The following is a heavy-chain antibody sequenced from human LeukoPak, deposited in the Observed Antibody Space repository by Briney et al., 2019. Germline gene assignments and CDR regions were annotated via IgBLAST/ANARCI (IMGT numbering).Heavy chain of an antibody. CDR1: GGSISSHS. D-gene: IGHD3-10*01. CDR2: IFTSGST. J-gene: IGHJ3*02. Sequence: SETLSLTCTVSGGSISSHSWSWIRQPAGKGLEWIGRIFTSGSTYYNPSLKSRVIMSVDTSKNQFSLKLSSVTAADTAVYYCARDSRTLGRDWLAFDIWGQGTMVTVSS. CDR3: ARDSRTLGRDWLAFDI. V-gene: IGHV4-4*07.